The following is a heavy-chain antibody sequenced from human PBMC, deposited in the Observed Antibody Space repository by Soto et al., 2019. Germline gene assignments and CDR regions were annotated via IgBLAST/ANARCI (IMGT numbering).Heavy chain of an antibody. Sequence: PXETLSLTCTVSGGSISSGDYYGSWIRQPPGKGLEWIGYIYYSGSTYYNPSLKSRVTISVDTSKNQFSLKLSSVTAADTAVYYCARCRDGYGMDVWGQGTTVTVSS. V-gene: IGHV4-30-4*01. CDR2: IYYSGST. CDR1: GGSISSGDYY. J-gene: IGHJ6*02. D-gene: IGHD2-15*01. CDR3: ARCRDGYGMDV.